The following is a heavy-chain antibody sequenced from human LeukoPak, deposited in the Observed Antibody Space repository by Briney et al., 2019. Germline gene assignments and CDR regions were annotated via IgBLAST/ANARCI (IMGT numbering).Heavy chain of an antibody. D-gene: IGHD2-2*01. J-gene: IGHJ4*02. CDR3: AKGVPSCSTTSCYADY. V-gene: IGHV3-23*01. CDR2: ISGSGST. Sequence: GGSLRLSCAASGFTFSTCLMSWVRQAPGKGMEWVSTISGSGSTYYADSVKGRFTISRDNSKNTLYLQMNSLRAEDTAVYYCAKGVPSCSTTSCYADYWGQGTLVTVSS. CDR1: GFTFSTCL.